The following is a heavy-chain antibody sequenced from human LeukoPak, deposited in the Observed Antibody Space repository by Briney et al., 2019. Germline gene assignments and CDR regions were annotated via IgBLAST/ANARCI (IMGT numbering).Heavy chain of an antibody. Sequence: GSLRLSCAASGFTFSSYAMHWVRQAPGKGLEWVAVISYDGSNKYYADSVKGRFTISRDNSKNTLYLQMNSLRAEDTAVYYCARDRQTTTSFDYWGQGTLVTVSS. CDR3: ARDRQTTTSFDY. V-gene: IGHV3-30-3*01. CDR2: ISYDGSNK. CDR1: GFTFSSYA. D-gene: IGHD1-7*01. J-gene: IGHJ4*02.